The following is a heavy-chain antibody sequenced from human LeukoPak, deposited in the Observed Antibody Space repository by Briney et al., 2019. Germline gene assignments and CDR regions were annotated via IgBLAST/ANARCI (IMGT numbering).Heavy chain of an antibody. V-gene: IGHV3-21*01. Sequence: KTGGSLRLSCAASGFTFSSYSMNWVRQAPGKGLEWVSSISSSSSYIYYADSVKGRFTISRDNAKNSLYLQMNSLRAEDTAVYYCARVRATVTTAAFDIWGQGTMVTVSS. D-gene: IGHD4-17*01. CDR1: GFTFSSYS. CDR3: ARVRATVTTAAFDI. J-gene: IGHJ3*02. CDR2: ISSSSSYI.